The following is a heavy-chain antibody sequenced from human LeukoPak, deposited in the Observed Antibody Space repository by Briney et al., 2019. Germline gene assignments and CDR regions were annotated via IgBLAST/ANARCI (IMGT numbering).Heavy chain of an antibody. J-gene: IGHJ4*02. Sequence: ASVKVSCKASGYTFTSYGISWVRQAPGQGLEWMGWISAYSGDTNYAQKFQGRATMTTDTSTSTAYMELRSLRSDDTAVYYCARDVAAGWPSIYWGQGTLVTVSS. CDR3: ARDVAAGWPSIY. CDR1: GYTFTSYG. V-gene: IGHV1-18*01. CDR2: ISAYSGDT. D-gene: IGHD2-15*01.